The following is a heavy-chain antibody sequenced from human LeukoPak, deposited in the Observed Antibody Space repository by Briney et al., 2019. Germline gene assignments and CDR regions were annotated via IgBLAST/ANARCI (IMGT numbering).Heavy chain of an antibody. CDR3: ATGPCTNTDCEAFDY. CDR2: VEPEDAET. D-gene: IGHD2-8*01. CDR1: GYTFIDQY. J-gene: IGHJ4*02. V-gene: IGHV1-69-2*01. Sequence: ASVKVSCKASGYTFIDQYIHWVLQAPGKGLEWMGRVEPEDAETIYAEKFKGRVTITADTSTGIAYMELISLRSEDTAVYYCATGPCTNTDCEAFDYWGQGTLVTVSS.